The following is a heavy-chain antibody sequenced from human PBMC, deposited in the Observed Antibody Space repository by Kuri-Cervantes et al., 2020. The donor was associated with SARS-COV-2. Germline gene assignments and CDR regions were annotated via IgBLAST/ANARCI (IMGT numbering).Heavy chain of an antibody. J-gene: IGHJ6*02. Sequence: ASVKVSCKASGYTFTSYYMHWVRQAPGQGLEWMGIINPSGGSTSYAQKFQGRVTMTRDTSTSTVYMELSSLRSEDTAVYYCAREPYYGSARDYYGMDVRGQGTTVTVSS. CDR3: AREPYYGSARDYYGMDV. CDR1: GYTFTSYY. D-gene: IGHD3-10*01. V-gene: IGHV1-46*01. CDR2: INPSGGST.